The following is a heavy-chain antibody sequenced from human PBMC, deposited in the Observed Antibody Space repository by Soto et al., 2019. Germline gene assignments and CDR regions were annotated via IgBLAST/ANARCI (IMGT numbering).Heavy chain of an antibody. Sequence: QLQLQESGPGLVKPSETLSLTCTVSGGSISSSSYYWGWIRQPPGKGLEWIGRISYSGSTYYNPSLKSRVTISVDTSKNQFSLKLSSVTAADTAVYYCARLAGYCSSTSCYAGKNYWGQGTLVTVSS. D-gene: IGHD2-2*01. CDR3: ARLAGYCSSTSCYAGKNY. V-gene: IGHV4-39*01. CDR1: GGSISSSSYY. J-gene: IGHJ4*02. CDR2: ISYSGST.